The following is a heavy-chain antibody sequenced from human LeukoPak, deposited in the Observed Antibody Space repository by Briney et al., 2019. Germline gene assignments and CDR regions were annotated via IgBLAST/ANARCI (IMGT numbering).Heavy chain of an antibody. CDR3: ARQRIAARRVFDY. J-gene: IGHJ4*02. CDR1: GASFSGYY. V-gene: IGHV4-34*01. CDR2: INHSGST. Sequence: SETLSLTCAVYGASFSGYYWSWIRQPPGKGLEWIGEINHSGSTNYNPSLKSRVTISVDTSKNQFSLKLSSVTAADTAVYYCARQRIAARRVFDYWGQGTLVTVSS. D-gene: IGHD6-6*01.